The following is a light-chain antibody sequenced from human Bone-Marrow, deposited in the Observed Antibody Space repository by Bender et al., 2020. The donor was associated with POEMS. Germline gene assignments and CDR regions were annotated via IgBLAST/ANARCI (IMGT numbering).Light chain of an antibody. CDR2: GYN. CDR3: CSYAGSFVV. Sequence: QSVLTQPPSVSGAPGQRVTISCTGSSSNTGSGYDINWYQHLPGTAPKLLIYGYNNRPSGVPDRFSGSKSDNTASLTVSGLQPEDEADYYCCSYAGSFVVFGGGTKLTVL. J-gene: IGLJ2*01. V-gene: IGLV1-40*01. CDR1: SSNTGSGYD.